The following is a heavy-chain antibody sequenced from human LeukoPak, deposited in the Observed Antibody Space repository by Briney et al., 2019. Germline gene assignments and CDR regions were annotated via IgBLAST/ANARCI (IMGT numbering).Heavy chain of an antibody. CDR1: GFTFSSYG. CDR2: ISSSSSTI. V-gene: IGHV3-48*01. D-gene: IGHD4-17*01. Sequence: SGGSLRLSCAASGFTFSSYGMSWVRQAPGKGLEWVSYISSSSSTIYYADSVKGRFTISRDNAKNSLYLQMNSLRAEDTAVYYCARDPGNGDYFPPHAFDIWGQGTMVTVSS. J-gene: IGHJ3*02. CDR3: ARDPGNGDYFPPHAFDI.